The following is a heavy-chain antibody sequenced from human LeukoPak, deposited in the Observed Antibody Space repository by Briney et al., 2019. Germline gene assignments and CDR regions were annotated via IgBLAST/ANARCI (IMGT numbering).Heavy chain of an antibody. V-gene: IGHV4-39*07. CDR3: ARGGRVVTMVRGPAGDYYGMDV. J-gene: IGHJ6*02. Sequence: SETLSLTCTVSGGSISSSSYYWGWIRQPPGKGLEWIGYIYHSGSTYYNPSLKSRVTISVDRSKNQFSLKLSSVTAADTAVYYCARGGRVVTMVRGPAGDYYGMDVWGQGTTVTVSS. CDR2: IYHSGST. D-gene: IGHD3-10*01. CDR1: GGSISSSSYY.